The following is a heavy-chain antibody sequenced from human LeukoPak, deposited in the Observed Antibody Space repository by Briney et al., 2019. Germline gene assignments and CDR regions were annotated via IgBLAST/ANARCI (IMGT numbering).Heavy chain of an antibody. CDR2: ISGSGGRT. CDR3: ARELRYFDWSFDY. J-gene: IGHJ4*02. Sequence: GGSLRLSCAASGFTFSSYGMSWVRQAPGKGVEGVSAISGSGGRTYYADSVKGRFTISRDNSKKTLYLQMNNLRAEDTAVYYCARELRYFDWSFDYWGQGTLVTVSS. CDR1: GFTFSSYG. V-gene: IGHV3-23*01. D-gene: IGHD3-9*01.